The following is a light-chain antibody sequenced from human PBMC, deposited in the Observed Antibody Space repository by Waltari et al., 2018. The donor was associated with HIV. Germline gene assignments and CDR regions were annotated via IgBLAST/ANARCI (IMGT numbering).Light chain of an antibody. Sequence: QSVLTQPPSVSAAPGQKVTISCSGISSNIGNNYVSWYQQFPGTAPQLLIYDNNKRPSGIPDRFSGSKSGTSATLAITGLQTGDEADYYCGTWDSSLSAGGVFGTGTKVTVL. CDR1: SSNIGNNY. CDR3: GTWDSSLSAGGV. V-gene: IGLV1-51*01. CDR2: DNN. J-gene: IGLJ1*01.